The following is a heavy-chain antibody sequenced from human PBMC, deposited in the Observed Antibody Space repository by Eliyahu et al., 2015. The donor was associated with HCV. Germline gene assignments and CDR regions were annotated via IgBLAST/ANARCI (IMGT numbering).Heavy chain of an antibody. V-gene: IGHV1-2*02. D-gene: IGHD3-22*01. CDR1: GXTFXGYY. J-gene: IGHJ3*02. Sequence: QVQLVQSGAEVKKPGASVKVSCKASGXTFXGYYMHWVRQAPGQGFEWMGWIXPNSGGTNYAQKFQGRVTMTRDTSISTAYMELSRLRSDDTAVYYCCYYDSSGSGGLAFDIWGQGTMVTVSS. CDR3: CYYDSSGSGGLAFDI. CDR2: IXPNSGGT.